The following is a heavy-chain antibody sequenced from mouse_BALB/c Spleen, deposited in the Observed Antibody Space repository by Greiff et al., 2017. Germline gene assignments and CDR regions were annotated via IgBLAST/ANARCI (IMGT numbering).Heavy chain of an antibody. V-gene: IGHV1S81*02. Sequence: QVQLQQPGAELVKPGASVKLSCKASGYTFTSYWMHWVKQRPGQGLEWIGEINPSNGRTNYNEKFKSKATLTVDKSSSTAYMQLSSLTSEDSAVYFCAREGGFITRAYWGQGTTLTVSS. CDR1: GYTFTSYW. J-gene: IGHJ2*01. CDR2: INPSNGRT. CDR3: AREGGFITRAY. D-gene: IGHD1-1*01.